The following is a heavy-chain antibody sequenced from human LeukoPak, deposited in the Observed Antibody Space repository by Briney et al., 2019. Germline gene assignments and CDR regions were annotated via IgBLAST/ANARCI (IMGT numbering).Heavy chain of an antibody. D-gene: IGHD4-17*01. Sequence: PGGSLRLSCTASGFTFSGYAMSWVRQAPGKGLEWVSSISGSSDSTYYADFVEGRFTISRDTSKNTLYLQMNSLRAEDTAVYSCAKGGLVTTIDFWGQGTLVTVSS. V-gene: IGHV3-23*01. J-gene: IGHJ4*02. CDR2: ISGSSDST. CDR3: AKGGLVTTIDF. CDR1: GFTFSGYA.